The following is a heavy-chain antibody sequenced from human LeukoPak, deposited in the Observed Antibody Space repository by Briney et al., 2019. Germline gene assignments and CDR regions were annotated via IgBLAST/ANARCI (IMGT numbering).Heavy chain of an antibody. V-gene: IGHV3-23*01. CDR1: GFTLSTNA. CDR2: ISGSGAST. Sequence: GGSLRLSCLPSGFTLSTNAMSWVRQAPGKGLEWISGISGSGASTYYADSVKGRFTISRDNSRNTLYLQMNSLRGDDTAVYYCAKDVGKWESLHFFDYWGQGTLVTVSS. D-gene: IGHD1-26*01. J-gene: IGHJ4*02. CDR3: AKDVGKWESLHFFDY.